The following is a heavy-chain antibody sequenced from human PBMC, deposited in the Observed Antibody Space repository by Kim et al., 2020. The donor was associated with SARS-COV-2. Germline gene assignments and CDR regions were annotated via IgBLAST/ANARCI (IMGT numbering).Heavy chain of an antibody. V-gene: IGHV3-15*01. Sequence: GGSLRLSCAASGFTFSNAWMSWVRQAPGKGLEWVGRIKSKTDVGTTDYASPVKGRFTISRDDSKNTLYLQMNSLKTEDTAVYYCTTILRYFDWLAVKYYYYGMDVWGQGTTVTVSS. CDR3: TTILRYFDWLAVKYYYYGMDV. J-gene: IGHJ6*02. CDR1: GFTFSNAW. D-gene: IGHD3-9*01. CDR2: IKSKTDVGTT.